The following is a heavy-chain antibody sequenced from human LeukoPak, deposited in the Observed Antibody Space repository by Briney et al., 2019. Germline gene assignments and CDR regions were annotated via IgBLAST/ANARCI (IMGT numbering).Heavy chain of an antibody. D-gene: IGHD3-3*01. CDR1: GFSFSVYA. Sequence: GGSLRLSCAASGFSFSVYAMSWVRQAPGKGREWVSSISGSGGRTYYTNSVKGRFTISRENFKNTVYLEMNNLGAEDTALYYCAKGGQDFDFWRFDYWGQGNLVIVSS. CDR3: AKGGQDFDFWRFDY. CDR2: ISGSGGRT. J-gene: IGHJ4*02. V-gene: IGHV3-23*01.